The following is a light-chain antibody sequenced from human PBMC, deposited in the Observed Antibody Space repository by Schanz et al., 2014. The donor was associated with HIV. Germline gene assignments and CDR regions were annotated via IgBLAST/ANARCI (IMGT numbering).Light chain of an antibody. V-gene: IGLV2-8*01. J-gene: IGLJ3*02. CDR3: SSYGGGDTLL. CDR2: DVT. Sequence: SALTQPPSASGSPGQSVTISCTGTTSDIGNHDFVSWYQQHPGKAPKLMIYDVTKRPSGVPARFSGSKSGNTASLTVSGLQADDEADYYCSSYGGGDTLLFGGGTKLTVL. CDR1: TSDIGNHDF.